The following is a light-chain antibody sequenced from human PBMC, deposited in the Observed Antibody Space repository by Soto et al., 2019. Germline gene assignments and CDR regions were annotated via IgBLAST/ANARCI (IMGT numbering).Light chain of an antibody. Sequence: DIQMTQSPSTLSASVGDRVTITCRASQSISSWWAWYQQKPGKAPKLLIYDASSLESGVPSRFSCSGSGTDFTLSISSLQPDDFATDYCQPYNSYPWTFGQGTKVEIK. CDR3: QPYNSYPWT. CDR1: QSISSW. V-gene: IGKV1-5*01. CDR2: DAS. J-gene: IGKJ1*01.